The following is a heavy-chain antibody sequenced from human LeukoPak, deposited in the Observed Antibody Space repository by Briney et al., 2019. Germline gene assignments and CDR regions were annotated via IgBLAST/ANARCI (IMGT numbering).Heavy chain of an antibody. CDR1: GGSISSYY. CDR3: ARGGLIPYYFDY. CDR2: INHSGST. V-gene: IGHV4-34*01. J-gene: IGHJ4*02. Sequence: PSETLSLTCTVSGGSISSYYWSWIRQPPGKGLEWIGEINHSGSTNYNPSLKSRVTISVDTSKNQFSLKLSSVTAADTAVYYCARGGLIPYYFDYWGQGTLVTVSS.